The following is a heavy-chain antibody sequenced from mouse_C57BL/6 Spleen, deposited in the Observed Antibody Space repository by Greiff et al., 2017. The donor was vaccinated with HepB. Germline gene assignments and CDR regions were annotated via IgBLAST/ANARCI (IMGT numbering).Heavy chain of an antibody. D-gene: IGHD2-2*01. CDR1: GYTFTSYW. J-gene: IGHJ4*01. CDR3: ARHGYDDYYAMDY. CDR2: IYPGSGST. V-gene: IGHV1-55*01. Sequence: QVQLKQSGAELVKPGASVKMSCKASGYTFTSYWITWVKQRPGQGLEWIGDIYPGSGSTNYNEKFKSKATLTVDTSSSTAYMQLSSLTSEDSAVYYCARHGYDDYYAMDYWGQGTSVTVSS.